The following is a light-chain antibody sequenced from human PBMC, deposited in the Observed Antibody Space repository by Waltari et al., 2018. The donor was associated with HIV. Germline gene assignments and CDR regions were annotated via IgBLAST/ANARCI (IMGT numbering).Light chain of an antibody. CDR3: SSYTSSATYV. CDR1: SNDVGVYNR. J-gene: IGLJ1*01. V-gene: IGLV2-18*02. Sequence: QSALTQPPSVSGSPGQSVTISCPGTSNDVGVYNRVSWYQQSPGTAPKLIIYEVRNRPSGVPDRFSGSKTGNTASLTISGLQAEDEADYYCSSYTSSATYVFGTGTKVTVL. CDR2: EVR.